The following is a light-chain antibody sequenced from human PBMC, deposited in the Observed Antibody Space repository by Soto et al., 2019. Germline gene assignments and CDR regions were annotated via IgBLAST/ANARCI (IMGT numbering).Light chain of an antibody. CDR3: QVWDTGTDHPL. CDR1: NIGSKS. CDR2: YDN. Sequence: SYELTQPPSVSVAPGETARITCGGNNIGSKSVHWYQQRPGQAPVLVIYYDNDRPSGIPERFSGSNSGNTATLTISWVEPGDEADFYCQVWDTGTDHPLFGGGTKVTVL. J-gene: IGLJ2*01. V-gene: IGLV3-21*01.